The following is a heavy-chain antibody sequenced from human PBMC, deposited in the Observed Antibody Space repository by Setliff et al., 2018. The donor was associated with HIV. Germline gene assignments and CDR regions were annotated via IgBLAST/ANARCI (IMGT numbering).Heavy chain of an antibody. V-gene: IGHV1-46*01. CDR1: GYTLTSYP. J-gene: IGHJ4*01. D-gene: IGHD6-19*01. CDR2: INTSGGSA. CDR3: ARNQGDSSGWYAADY. Sequence: ASVKVSCKASGYTLTSYPMHWVRQAAGQGLEWMGVINTSGGSAGYAETFRGRVTMTRDTSTSTVYRDLRNLRSEDTAVYYWARNQGDSSGWYAADYLGHGTLVTVSS.